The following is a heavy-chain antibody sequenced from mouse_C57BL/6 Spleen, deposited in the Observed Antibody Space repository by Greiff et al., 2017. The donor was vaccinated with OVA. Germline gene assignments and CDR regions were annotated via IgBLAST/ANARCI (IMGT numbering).Heavy chain of an antibody. V-gene: IGHV1-80*01. CDR3: ARCGDGYYAYAMDY. CDR1: GYAFSSYW. Sequence: QVQLQQSGAELVKPGASVKLSCKASGYAFSSYWMNWVKQRPGKGLEWIGQIYPGDGDTNYNGKFKGKATLTADKSSSTAYMQLSSLTSEDSAVYFCARCGDGYYAYAMDYWGQGTSVTVSS. CDR2: IYPGDGDT. J-gene: IGHJ4*01. D-gene: IGHD2-3*01.